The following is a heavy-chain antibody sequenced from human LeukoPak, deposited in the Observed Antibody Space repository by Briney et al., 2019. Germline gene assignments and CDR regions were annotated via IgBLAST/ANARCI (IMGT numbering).Heavy chain of an antibody. D-gene: IGHD3-10*01. V-gene: IGHV3-23*01. CDR3: AMRDRGYGLDI. CDR2: INGGGDIM. CDR1: GFSLRAYD. J-gene: IGHJ3*02. Sequence: PTGASLRLSCAASGFSLRAYDLIWVRQAPGKGLDWVSIINGGGDIMMYEDSVKGRFTISRDNSKNTFYLQMNSLRVEDTAVYYCAMRDRGYGLDIWGQGTMVTVSS.